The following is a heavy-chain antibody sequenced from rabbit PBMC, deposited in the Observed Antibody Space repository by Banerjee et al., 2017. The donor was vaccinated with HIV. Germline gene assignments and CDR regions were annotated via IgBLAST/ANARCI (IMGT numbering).Heavy chain of an antibody. CDR1: GIDFSSYYY. V-gene: IGHV1S45*01. CDR3: ARDYAYGYDGGVYAM. D-gene: IGHD6-1*01. Sequence: QEQLEESGGDLVQPEGSLTLTCTASGIDFSSYYYMCWVRQALGKGLEWIGCIVTGSGNTYYASWAKGRFTISKTSSTTVTLQMTSLTAADTATYFCARDYAYGYDGGVYAMWGQGTLVTVS. CDR2: IVTGSGNT. J-gene: IGHJ4*01.